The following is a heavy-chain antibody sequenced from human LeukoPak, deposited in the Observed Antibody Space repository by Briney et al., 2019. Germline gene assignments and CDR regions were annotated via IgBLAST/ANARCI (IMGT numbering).Heavy chain of an antibody. V-gene: IGHV3-48*03. J-gene: IGHJ6*03. CDR2: ISSSGSTI. CDR1: GFTFSSYE. Sequence: PGGSLRLSCAASGFTFSSYEMKWVRQAPGKGLEWVSYISSSGSTIYQADSVKGRFTISRDNANNSLYLQMNSLRAEDTAVYYCARDPTTGPGSAYFYMDVWGKGTTVTVSS. CDR3: ARDPTTGPGSAYFYMDV. D-gene: IGHD1-26*01.